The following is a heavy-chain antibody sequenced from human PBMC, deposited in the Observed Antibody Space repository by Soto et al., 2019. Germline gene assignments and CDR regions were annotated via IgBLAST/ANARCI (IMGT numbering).Heavy chain of an antibody. CDR1: GGSFSGYY. CDR2: INHSGST. Sequence: PSETLSLTCAVYGGSFSGYYWSWIRQPPGKGLEWIGEINHSGSTNYNPSLKSRVTISVDTSKNQFSLKLSSVTAADTAVYYCARAGGSYGPTAFDYWGQGTLVTVSS. CDR3: ARAGGSYGPTAFDY. J-gene: IGHJ4*02. V-gene: IGHV4-34*01. D-gene: IGHD5-18*01.